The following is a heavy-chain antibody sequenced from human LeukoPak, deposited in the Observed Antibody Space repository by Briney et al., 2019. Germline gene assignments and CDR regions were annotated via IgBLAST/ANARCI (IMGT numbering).Heavy chain of an antibody. V-gene: IGHV1-69*05. CDR1: GGTFSSYA. CDR2: IIPIFGTA. Sequence: ASVKVSCKASGGTFSSYAISWVRQAPGQGLEWMGGIIPIFGTANYAQKFQGRVTITTDESTSTAYMELSSLRSEDTAVYYCARGGYYAPEAFDIWGQGTMVTVSS. J-gene: IGHJ3*02. D-gene: IGHD3-10*01. CDR3: ARGGYYAPEAFDI.